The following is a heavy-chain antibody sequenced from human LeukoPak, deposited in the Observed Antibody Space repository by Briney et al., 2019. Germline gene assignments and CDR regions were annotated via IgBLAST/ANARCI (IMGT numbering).Heavy chain of an antibody. CDR2: IKSKTDGGTT. CDR1: GFTFSNAW. D-gene: IGHD2-2*01. J-gene: IGHJ6*02. V-gene: IGHV3-15*01. Sequence: GGSLRLSCAASGFTFSNAWMSWVRQAPGKGLEWVGRIKSKTDGGTTDYAATGRGRFTISRDDSKNTLYLQMNSLKTEDTAVYYCTTDPSLTDIVVVPAAYYYYYGMDVWGQGTTVTVSS. CDR3: TTDPSLTDIVVVPAAYYYYYGMDV.